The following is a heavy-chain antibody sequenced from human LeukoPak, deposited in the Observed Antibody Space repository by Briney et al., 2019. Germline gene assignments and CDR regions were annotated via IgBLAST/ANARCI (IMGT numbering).Heavy chain of an antibody. CDR2: ISSNGGST. V-gene: IGHV3-64*01. CDR3: ARGGSYSYGQNWFDP. D-gene: IGHD5-18*01. Sequence: GGSLRLSCAASGFTFSSYAMHWVRQAPGKGLEYVSAISSNGGSTYYANSVKGRFTISRDNSKNTLYLQMGSLRAEDMAVYYCARGGSYSYGQNWFDPWGQGTLVTVSS. J-gene: IGHJ5*02. CDR1: GFTFSSYA.